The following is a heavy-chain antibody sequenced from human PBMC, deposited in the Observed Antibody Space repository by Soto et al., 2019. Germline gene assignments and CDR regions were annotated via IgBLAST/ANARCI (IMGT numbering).Heavy chain of an antibody. CDR2: IYYSGST. V-gene: IGHV4-31*03. J-gene: IGHJ6*02. Sequence: SETLSLTCTVSGGSIISGGYYWSWIRQHPGRGLEWIGYIYYSGSTYYNPSLKSRVTISVDTSKNQFSLKLSSVTAADTAVYYCARDGLAYCGGDCGYYGMDVWGQGTTVTVSS. CDR3: ARDGLAYCGGDCGYYGMDV. D-gene: IGHD2-21*02. CDR1: GGSIISGGYY.